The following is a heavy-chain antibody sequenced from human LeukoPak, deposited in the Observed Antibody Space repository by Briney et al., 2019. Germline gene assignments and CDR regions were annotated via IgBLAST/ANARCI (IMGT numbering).Heavy chain of an antibody. J-gene: IGHJ5*02. CDR1: GGTFSSYA. CDR3: ARDRGDMITFGGVIVPMFDP. CDR2: ISAYNGNT. Sequence: ASVKVSCKASGGTFSSYAISWVRQAPGQGLEWMGWISAYNGNTNYAQKLQGRVTMTTDTSTSTAYMELRSLRSDDTAVYYCARDRGDMITFGGVIVPMFDPWGQGTLVTVSS. D-gene: IGHD3-16*02. V-gene: IGHV1-18*01.